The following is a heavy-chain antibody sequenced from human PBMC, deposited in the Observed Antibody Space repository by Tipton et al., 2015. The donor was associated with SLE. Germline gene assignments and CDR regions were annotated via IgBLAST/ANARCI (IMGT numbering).Heavy chain of an antibody. CDR2: IRDDGSDK. V-gene: IGHV3-30*19. CDR1: EFTFSMYD. Sequence: RSLRLSCAASEFTFSMYDMHWVRQAPGKGLEWVTLIRDDGSDKYYADSVKGRFTISRDNSKNMVYLQMNSLRAEDTAVYYCAGRGYSRGSFLGDYWGQGTLVTVSS. CDR3: AGRGYSRGSFLGDY. D-gene: IGHD6-19*01. J-gene: IGHJ4*02.